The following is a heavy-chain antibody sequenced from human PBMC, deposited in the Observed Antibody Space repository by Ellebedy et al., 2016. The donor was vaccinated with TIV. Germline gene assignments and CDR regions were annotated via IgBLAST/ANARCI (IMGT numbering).Heavy chain of an antibody. V-gene: IGHV4-31*03. Sequence: SETLSLTXTVSGGSISSGGYYWSWIRQHPGKGLEWIGYIYYSGSTYYNPSLKSRVTISVDTSKNQFSLKLSSVTAADTAVYYCARGDYDSSGYYQYYFDYWGQGTLVTVSS. J-gene: IGHJ4*02. CDR2: IYYSGST. CDR1: GGSISSGGYY. D-gene: IGHD3-22*01. CDR3: ARGDYDSSGYYQYYFDY.